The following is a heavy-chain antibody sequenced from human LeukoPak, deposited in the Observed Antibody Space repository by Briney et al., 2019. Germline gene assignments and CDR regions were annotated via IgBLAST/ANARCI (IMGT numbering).Heavy chain of an antibody. CDR2: IYHSGST. J-gene: IGHJ5*02. CDR3: ARGDHANWFDP. D-gene: IGHD3-16*01. Sequence: SGTLSLTCSVSGGSISSSNWWSWVRPPPGKGLEWIGEIYHSGSTNYSPSLKSRATISVDKSKNQFSLKLTSVTAADTAVYYCARGDHANWFDPWGQGSLVTVSS. CDR1: GGSISSSNW. V-gene: IGHV4-4*02.